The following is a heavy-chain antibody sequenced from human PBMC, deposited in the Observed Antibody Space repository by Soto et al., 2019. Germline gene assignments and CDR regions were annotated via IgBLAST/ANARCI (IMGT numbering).Heavy chain of an antibody. V-gene: IGHV2-5*02. CDR1: GFSLSTSGVG. CDR2: IYWDDDK. Sequence: QITLKESGPTLVKPTQTLTLTCTFSGFSLSTSGVGVGWIRQPPGKALEWLALIYWDDDKRYSPSLKSRLTTPTEPSKILVVLTMTNMDPADTATYCCAPRLGWSYYGAPVYWGQGLLVTVSS. CDR3: APRLGWSYYGAPVY. D-gene: IGHD1-26*01. J-gene: IGHJ4*02.